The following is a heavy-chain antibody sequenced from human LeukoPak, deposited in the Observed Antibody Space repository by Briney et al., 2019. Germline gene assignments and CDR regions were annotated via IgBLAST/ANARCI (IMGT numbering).Heavy chain of an antibody. CDR2: INHSGST. V-gene: IGHV4-34*01. CDR3: ARSRVYDYVWGSYRYYFDY. J-gene: IGHJ4*02. D-gene: IGHD3-16*02. CDR1: GGSFSGYY. Sequence: KPSETLSLTCAVYGGSFSGYYWSWIRQPPGKGLEWIGEINHSGSTNYNPSLKSRVTISVDTSKNQFSLKLSSVTAADTAVCYCARSRVYDYVWGSYRYYFDYWGQGTLVTVSS.